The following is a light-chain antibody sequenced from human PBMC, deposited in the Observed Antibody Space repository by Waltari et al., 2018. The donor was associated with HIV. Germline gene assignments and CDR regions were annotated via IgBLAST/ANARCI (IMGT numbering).Light chain of an antibody. Sequence: QSVLTQPPSASGTPGQRVTISCSGSSSNIGTRPVNWYQQLAGSAPKLLIYRSDLRPSGVHDRFSGSKSATSASLAISGLQSEDEATYYCASWDDSLNGVIFGGGTELTVL. CDR1: SSNIGTRP. CDR2: RSD. CDR3: ASWDDSLNGVI. J-gene: IGLJ2*01. V-gene: IGLV1-44*01.